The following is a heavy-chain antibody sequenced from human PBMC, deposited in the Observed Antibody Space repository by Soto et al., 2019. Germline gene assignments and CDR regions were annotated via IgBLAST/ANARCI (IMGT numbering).Heavy chain of an antibody. D-gene: IGHD6-19*01. Sequence: EVQLLESGGGLVQPGGSLRLSCAASGFTFSNYGMTWVRQAPGKGLEWVSGMSRDGGVTDYTDSRKGRFTISRDISTNTRYLQMNSLRAEDTAVYYCAKIDKFNPQSSGWANRFDSWGQGTLVTVSS. V-gene: IGHV3-23*01. CDR3: AKIDKFNPQSSGWANRFDS. CDR1: GFTFSNYG. J-gene: IGHJ4*02. CDR2: MSRDGGVT.